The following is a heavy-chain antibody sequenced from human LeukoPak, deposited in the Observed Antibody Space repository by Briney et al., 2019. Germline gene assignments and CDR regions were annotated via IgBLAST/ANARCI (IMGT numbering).Heavy chain of an antibody. CDR1: GFTFSSYS. CDR3: ARNWRQAIFGVEIYYYYGMDV. Sequence: PGGSLRLSCAASGFTFSSYSMNWVRQAPGKGLEWVSSISSSSSHIYYADSVEGRFTISRDNAKNSLYLQMNSLRAEDTAVYYCARNWRQAIFGVEIYYYYGMDVWGQGTTVTVSS. D-gene: IGHD3-3*01. J-gene: IGHJ6*02. CDR2: ISSSSSHI. V-gene: IGHV3-21*01.